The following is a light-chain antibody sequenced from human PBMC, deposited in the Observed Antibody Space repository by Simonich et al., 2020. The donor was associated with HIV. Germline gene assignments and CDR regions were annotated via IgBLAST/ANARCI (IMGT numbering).Light chain of an antibody. CDR3: QQYYSTPWT. CDR1: QSVSSN. V-gene: IGKV3-15*01. J-gene: IGKJ1*01. CDR2: GAS. Sequence: EIVMTQSPATLSVSPGERATLSCRASQSVSSNLAWYQQKPDQAPRLLIYGASTRATGIPARFSGSGSGTDFTLTISSLQAEDVAVYYCQQYYSTPWTFGQGTKVEIK.